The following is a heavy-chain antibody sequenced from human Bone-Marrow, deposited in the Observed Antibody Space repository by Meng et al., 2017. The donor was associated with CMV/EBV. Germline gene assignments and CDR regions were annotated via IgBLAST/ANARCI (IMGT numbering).Heavy chain of an antibody. CDR3: ARVTVGATSWFDP. CDR2: MNPNSGNT. V-gene: IGHV1-8*03. D-gene: IGHD1-26*01. Sequence: ASVKVSCKASGYTFTSYGISWVRQAPGQGLEWMGWMNPNSGNTGYAQKFQGRVTITRNTSISTAYMELSSLRSEDTAVYYCARVTVGATSWFDPWGQGTLVTLL. CDR1: GYTFTSYG. J-gene: IGHJ5*02.